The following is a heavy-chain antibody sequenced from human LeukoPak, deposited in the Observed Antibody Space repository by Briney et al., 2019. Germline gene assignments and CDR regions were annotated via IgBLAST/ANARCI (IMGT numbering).Heavy chain of an antibody. J-gene: IGHJ4*02. D-gene: IGHD3-22*01. CDR3: AREFTRSGYPYYFDY. Sequence: SETLSLTCTVSGGSISSYYWSWIRQPPGKGLEGVGYIYYSGSTNYNPSLKSRVTISVDTSKNQSSLKLSSVTAADTAVYYCAREFTRSGYPYYFDYWGQGTLVTVSS. CDR2: IYYSGST. CDR1: GGSISSYY. V-gene: IGHV4-59*01.